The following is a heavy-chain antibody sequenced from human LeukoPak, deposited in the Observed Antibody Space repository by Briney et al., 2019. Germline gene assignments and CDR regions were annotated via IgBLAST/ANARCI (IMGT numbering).Heavy chain of an antibody. J-gene: IGHJ4*02. CDR1: GFTLSSYG. V-gene: IGHV3-23*01. D-gene: IGHD3-22*01. Sequence: GGSLRLSCAAPGFTLSSYGMAWVRQAPGKGLEWVSSISGGGYTTYYADSVKGRFIISRDNSKNTLYLQMNSLRAEDTAVYYCAKDYYDSYYFEYWGQGTLVTVSS. CDR2: ISGGGYTT. CDR3: AKDYYDSYYFEY.